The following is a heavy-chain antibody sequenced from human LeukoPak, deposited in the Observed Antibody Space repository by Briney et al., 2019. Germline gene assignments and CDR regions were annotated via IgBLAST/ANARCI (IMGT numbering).Heavy chain of an antibody. V-gene: IGHV4-4*07. CDR3: ARDGARWGIVVVPHDRGWFDP. Sequence: SETLSLTCTVSGGSISSYYWSWIRQPAGKGLEWIGRIYTSGSTNYNPSLKSRVTMSVDTSKNQFSLKLSSVTAADTAVYYCARDGARWGIVVVPHDRGWFDPWGQGTLVTVS. J-gene: IGHJ5*02. D-gene: IGHD2-2*01. CDR1: GGSISSYY. CDR2: IYTSGST.